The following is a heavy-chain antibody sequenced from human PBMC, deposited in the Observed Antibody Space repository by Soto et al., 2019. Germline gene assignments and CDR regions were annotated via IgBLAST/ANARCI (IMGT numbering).Heavy chain of an antibody. J-gene: IGHJ4*02. CDR3: ASAKDGDYEF. CDR1: GGSISSGGYS. CDR2: IYHSGST. Sequence: QLQLQESGSGLVKPSQTLSLTCAVSGGSISSGGYSWSWIRQPPGKGLEWIGDIYHSGSTYYNPSLKSRVTISVDRSKNQLSLKLSSVTAADTAVYYCASAKDGDYEFWCQGTLVTVSS. V-gene: IGHV4-30-2*01. D-gene: IGHD4-17*01.